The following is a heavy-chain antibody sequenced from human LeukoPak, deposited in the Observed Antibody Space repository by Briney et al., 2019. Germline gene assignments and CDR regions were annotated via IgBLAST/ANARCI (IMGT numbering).Heavy chain of an antibody. CDR2: ISGNTGAT. Sequence: PGGSLRLSCTASGFTFSSYAMNWVRQAPGKGLEWVSAISGNTGATYYADSVKGRFTISRDNSKNTLYLQMNSLRAEDTAVYYCARKWWENWFDSWGQGALVTVSS. J-gene: IGHJ5*01. CDR3: ARKWWENWFDS. V-gene: IGHV3-23*01. D-gene: IGHD2-15*01. CDR1: GFTFSSYA.